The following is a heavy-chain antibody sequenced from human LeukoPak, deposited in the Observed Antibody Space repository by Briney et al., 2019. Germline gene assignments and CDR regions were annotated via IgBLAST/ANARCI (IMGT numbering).Heavy chain of an antibody. J-gene: IGHJ4*02. CDR2: ISYDASNK. Sequence: SGGSLRLSCAASGFTFTSSAMHWVRQAPGKGLEWVAVISYDASNKYYADSVKGRFTISRDDFKSTLYLHMNSLRPDDTAVYYCADQRYGPPGYWGQGTLVTVSS. D-gene: IGHD2-2*01. CDR3: ADQRYGPPGY. V-gene: IGHV3-30-3*01. CDR1: GFTFTSSA.